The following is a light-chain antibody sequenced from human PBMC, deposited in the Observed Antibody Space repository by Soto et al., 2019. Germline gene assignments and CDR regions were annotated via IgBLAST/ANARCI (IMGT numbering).Light chain of an antibody. Sequence: QLVLTQPPSVSGAPGQRVTISCTGSYSNIGAGYDVHWYQQLPGTAPKLLIYDDNNRPSGVPDRFSGSNSGTSASLAITGLQAEDEADFYCQSYDSSLSGVVFGGGTKLTVL. V-gene: IGLV1-40*01. CDR2: DDN. J-gene: IGLJ2*01. CDR1: YSNIGAGYD. CDR3: QSYDSSLSGVV.